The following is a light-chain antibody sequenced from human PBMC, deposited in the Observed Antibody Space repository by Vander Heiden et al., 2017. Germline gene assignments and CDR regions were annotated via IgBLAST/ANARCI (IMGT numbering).Light chain of an antibody. V-gene: IGLV1-44*01. J-gene: IGLJ2*01. CDR3: AAWDDSLNGVV. CDR2: SNN. CDR1: SSNIGSNT. Sequence: QPVLTPPPSASGTPGQRVTISCSGSSSNIGSNTVNWYQQLPGTAPKLLIYSNNQRPSGVPDRFSGSKSGTSASLAISGLQSEDEADYYCAAWDDSLNGVVFGGGTKLTVL.